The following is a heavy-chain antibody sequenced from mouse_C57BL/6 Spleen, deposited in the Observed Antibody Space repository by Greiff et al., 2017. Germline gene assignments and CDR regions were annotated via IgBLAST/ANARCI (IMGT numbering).Heavy chain of an antibody. J-gene: IGHJ3*01. CDR2: IWSDGST. CDR3: ARHGEDYDGFAY. Sequence: VKLMESGPGLVAPSQSLSITCTVSGFSLTSYGVHWVRQPPGKGLEWLVVIWSDGSTTYNSALKSRLSISKDNSKSQVFLKMNSLQTDDTAMYYCARHGEDYDGFAYWGQGTLVTVSA. V-gene: IGHV2-6-1*01. D-gene: IGHD2-4*01. CDR1: GFSLTSYG.